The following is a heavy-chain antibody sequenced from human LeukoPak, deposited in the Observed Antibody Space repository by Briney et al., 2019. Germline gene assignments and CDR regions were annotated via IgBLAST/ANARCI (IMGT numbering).Heavy chain of an antibody. CDR2: INHSGST. CDR3: ARGPRFGELLWHWFDP. V-gene: IGHV4-34*01. CDR1: GGSFSGYY. D-gene: IGHD3-10*01. J-gene: IGHJ5*02. Sequence: SETLSLTCAVYGGSFSGYYWSWIRQPPGEGLEWIGEINHSGSTNYNPSLKSRVTISEDTSKNQFSLKLRSVTAADTAVYYCARGPRFGELLWHWFDPWGQGTLVTVSS.